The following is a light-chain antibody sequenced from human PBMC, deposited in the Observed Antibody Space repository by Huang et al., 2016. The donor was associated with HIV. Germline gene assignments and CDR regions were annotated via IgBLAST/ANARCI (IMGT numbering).Light chain of an antibody. CDR2: AAS. J-gene: IGKJ1*01. V-gene: IGKV1-8*01. CDR1: QDINNF. Sequence: AIRMTQSPSSLSASTGDRVNITCRASQDINNFLAWHQQKAGKAPNLLIYAASILETGVPSRFSGSGSGTEFNLSISCLQSEDFATYYCQQYYSYRTFGQGTQVEIK. CDR3: QQYYSYRT.